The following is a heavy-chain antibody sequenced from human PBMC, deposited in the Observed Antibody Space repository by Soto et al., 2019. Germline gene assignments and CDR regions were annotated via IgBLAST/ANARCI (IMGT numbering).Heavy chain of an antibody. CDR2: IYYSGST. CDR3: ARHNYDSSGYYHYYYVMDV. Sequence: SETLSLTCTVSGGSISSGDYYWSWIRQPPGKGLEWIGVIYYSGSTYYNPSLKSRVTISVDTSKNQFSLKLSSVTAADTAVYYCARHNYDSSGYYHYYYVMDVRGQGSTVIVSS. D-gene: IGHD3-22*01. V-gene: IGHV4-30-4*01. CDR1: GGSISSGDYY. J-gene: IGHJ6*02.